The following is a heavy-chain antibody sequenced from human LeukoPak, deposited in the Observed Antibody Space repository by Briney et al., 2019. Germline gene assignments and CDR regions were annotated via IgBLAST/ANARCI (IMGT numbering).Heavy chain of an antibody. D-gene: IGHD3-10*01. J-gene: IGHJ6*04. V-gene: IGHV3-48*03. CDR3: ARDGDTMVRGVYYYYGMDV. Sequence: PGGSLRLSCAASGFTFSSYEMNWVRQAPGKGLEWVSYISSSGSTIYYADSVKGRFTISRGNAKNSLYLQMNSLRAEDTAVYYCARDGDTMVRGVYYYYGMDVWGKGTTVTVSS. CDR2: ISSSGSTI. CDR1: GFTFSSYE.